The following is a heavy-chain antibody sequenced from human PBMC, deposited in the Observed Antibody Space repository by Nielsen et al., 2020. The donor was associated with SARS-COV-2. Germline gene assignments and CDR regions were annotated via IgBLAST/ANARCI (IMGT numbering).Heavy chain of an antibody. J-gene: IGHJ4*02. CDR3: ARDLGTGWPIDY. V-gene: IGHV3-21*01. Sequence: GVLKISCAASRFTFSSYAMSWVRQAPGKGLEWISSISGGSTYIYQADSLKGRFTISRDNAKNSLYLQMNSLRAEDTAVYYCARDLGTGWPIDYWGQGTLVTVSS. D-gene: IGHD6-19*01. CDR2: ISGGSTYI. CDR1: RFTFSSYA.